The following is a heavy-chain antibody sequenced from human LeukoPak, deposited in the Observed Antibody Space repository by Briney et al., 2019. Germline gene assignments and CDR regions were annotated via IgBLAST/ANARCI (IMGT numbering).Heavy chain of an antibody. V-gene: IGHV1-69*13. Sequence: SVKVSCKASGGTFSSYAISWVRQAPGQGLEGMGGIIPIFGTANYAQKFQGRVTITADESTSTAYMELSSLRSEDTAVYYCASHGRGYSYGNGYMDVWGKGTTVTISS. CDR3: ASHGRGYSYGNGYMDV. D-gene: IGHD5-18*01. J-gene: IGHJ6*03. CDR2: IIPIFGTA. CDR1: GGTFSSYA.